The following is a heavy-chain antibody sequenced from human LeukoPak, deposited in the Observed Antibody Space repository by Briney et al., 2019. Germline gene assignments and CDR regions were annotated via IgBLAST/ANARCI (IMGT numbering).Heavy chain of an antibody. D-gene: IGHD3-16*01. CDR3: ARETLINVDAFDI. V-gene: IGHV3-74*01. J-gene: IGHJ3*02. CDR2: INSGGSST. Sequence: PGGSLRLSCAASGFTLSSYWMHWVRQAPGKGLVWVSRINSGGSSTGYADSVKGRFTISRDNAKNTLYLQMNSLRGEDTAVYYCARETLINVDAFDIWGQGTMVTVSS. CDR1: GFTLSSYW.